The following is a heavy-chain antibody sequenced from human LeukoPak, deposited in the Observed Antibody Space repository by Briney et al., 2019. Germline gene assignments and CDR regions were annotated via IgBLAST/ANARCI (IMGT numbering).Heavy chain of an antibody. D-gene: IGHD2-15*01. CDR2: IYYSGST. J-gene: IGHJ5*02. CDR3: ARVVVPGWFDP. V-gene: IGHV4-39*07. Sequence: SETLSLTCTVSGGSISNSNSYWGWIRQSPGKGLEWIANIYYSGSTYYNPSLKSRLTISVDTSRNQFSLKLSSVTAADTAVYYCARVVVPGWFDPWGQGNLVTVSS. CDR1: GGSISNSNSY.